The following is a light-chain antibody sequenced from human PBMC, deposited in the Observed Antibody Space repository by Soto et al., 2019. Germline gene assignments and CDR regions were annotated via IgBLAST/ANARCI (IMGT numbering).Light chain of an antibody. Sequence: QSVLTQPPSVSGAPGQWVTISCTASSTNIGAGYDVHWYQQLPGTAPKLLIYANSNRPSGVPDRFSGSKSGTSASLAITGLQAEDEADYYCQSYDSSLSAWVFGGGTKLTVL. CDR1: STNIGAGYD. V-gene: IGLV1-40*01. J-gene: IGLJ3*02. CDR2: ANS. CDR3: QSYDSSLSAWV.